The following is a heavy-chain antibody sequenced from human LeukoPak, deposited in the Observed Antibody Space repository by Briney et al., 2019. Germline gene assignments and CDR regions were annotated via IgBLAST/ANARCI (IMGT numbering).Heavy chain of an antibody. D-gene: IGHD3-3*01. CDR1: GYTFTSYG. J-gene: IGHJ3*02. CDR3: ARTHTIFGVAIESDAFDI. V-gene: IGHV1-18*01. CDR2: ISAYSGNT. Sequence: ASVKVSCKASGYTFTSYGISWVRQAPGQGLEWMGWISAYSGNTNYAQKLQGRVTMTTDTSTSTACMELRSLRSDDTAVYYCARTHTIFGVAIESDAFDIWGQGTMVTVSS.